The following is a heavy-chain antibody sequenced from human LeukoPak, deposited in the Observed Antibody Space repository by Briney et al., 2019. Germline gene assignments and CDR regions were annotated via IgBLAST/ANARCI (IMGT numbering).Heavy chain of an antibody. Sequence: PGGSLRLSCAASGFTFSSYWMSWVRQAPGKGLEWVANIKPDGSDKYYVDSVKGRFTISRDNAKASVYLQMNSLTGADMAVYYCARTLDTRLVRAFDIWGQGTTVTVSS. J-gene: IGHJ3*02. CDR1: GFTFSSYW. D-gene: IGHD3-16*01. CDR2: IKPDGSDK. V-gene: IGHV3-7*01. CDR3: ARTLDTRLVRAFDI.